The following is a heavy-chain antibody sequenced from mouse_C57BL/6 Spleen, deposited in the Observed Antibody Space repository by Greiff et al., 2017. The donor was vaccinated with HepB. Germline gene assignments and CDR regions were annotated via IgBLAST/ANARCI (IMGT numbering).Heavy chain of an antibody. CDR3: ARSGSYSNFAMDY. J-gene: IGHJ4*01. D-gene: IGHD2-5*01. CDR1: GFNIKNTY. V-gene: IGHV14-3*01. Sequence: EVQRVESVAELVRPGASVKLSCTASGFNIKNTYMHWVKQRPEQGLEWIGRIDPANGNTKYAPKFQGKATITADTSSNTAYLQLSSLTSEDTAIYYCARSGSYSNFAMDYWGQGTSVTVSS. CDR2: IDPANGNT.